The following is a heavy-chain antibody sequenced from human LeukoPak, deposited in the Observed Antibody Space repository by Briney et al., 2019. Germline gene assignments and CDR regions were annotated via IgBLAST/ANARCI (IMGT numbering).Heavy chain of an antibody. Sequence: SETLSLTCTVSGGSISSYYWGWIRQPPGKGLEWIGSIYYTGSTSYNSSLKSRVTISVDTSKNQFSLKLNSVTAANTAVYYCASDLGKSSGYYYVGWGQGTLVTVSS. D-gene: IGHD3-22*01. CDR1: GGSISSYY. V-gene: IGHV4-39*07. CDR2: IYYTGST. CDR3: ASDLGKSSGYYYVG. J-gene: IGHJ4*02.